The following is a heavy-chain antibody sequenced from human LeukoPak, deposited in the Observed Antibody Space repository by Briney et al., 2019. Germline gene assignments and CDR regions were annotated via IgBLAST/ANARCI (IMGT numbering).Heavy chain of an antibody. CDR2: IDPSDSYT. Sequence: GESLKISCKGSGYSFTGYWISWVRQMPGKGLEWMGRIDPSDSYTNYSPSFQGHVTLSADKSISTAYLRWSSLKASDTAMYYCARRCSSNSCPFDYWGQGTLVTVSS. CDR3: ARRCSSNSCPFDY. V-gene: IGHV5-10-1*01. D-gene: IGHD2-2*01. J-gene: IGHJ4*02. CDR1: GYSFTGYW.